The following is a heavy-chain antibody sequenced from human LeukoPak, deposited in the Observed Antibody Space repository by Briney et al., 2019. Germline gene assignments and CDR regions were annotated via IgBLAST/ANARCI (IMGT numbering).Heavy chain of an antibody. J-gene: IGHJ5*02. CDR3: ARDLRWGYNWFDP. CDR1: RGSISSYF. CDR2: IYYSGST. Sequence: SESLSLTRTVSRGSISSYFWSWIPQPPGKGVTGIGYIYYSGSTHYNPSLKSRVTISVDTSKNQFSLKLSSVTAADTAVYYCARDLRWGYNWFDPRGQGTLVTVSS. D-gene: IGHD4-23*01. V-gene: IGHV4-59*01.